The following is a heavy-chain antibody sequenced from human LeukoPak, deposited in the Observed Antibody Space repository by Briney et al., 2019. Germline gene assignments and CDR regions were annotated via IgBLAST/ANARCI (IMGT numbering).Heavy chain of an antibody. CDR3: ARDTAMVTYWFDP. D-gene: IGHD5-18*01. CDR1: GYTFTGYY. Sequence: ASVKVSCKASGYTFTGYYMHWVRQAPGQGLEWMGWINLNSGGTNYAQKFQGRVTMTGDTSISTAYMELSRLRSDDTAVYYCARDTAMVTYWFDPWGQGTLVTVSS. V-gene: IGHV1-2*02. CDR2: INLNSGGT. J-gene: IGHJ5*02.